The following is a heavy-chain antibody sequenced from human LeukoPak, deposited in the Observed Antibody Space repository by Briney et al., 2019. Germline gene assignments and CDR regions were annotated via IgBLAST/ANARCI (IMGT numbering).Heavy chain of an antibody. CDR3: ARESFGSGRNNWFDP. D-gene: IGHD3-10*01. J-gene: IGHJ5*02. Sequence: SETLSLTCTVSGGSIDSYYWSWIRQPPGKGLEWIGFIHYSGSTKYNPSLKSRVTISMDRSTNQFSLKLTSVTAADTAVYYCARESFGSGRNNWFDPWGQGTLVTVSS. V-gene: IGHV4-59*01. CDR2: IHYSGST. CDR1: GGSIDSYY.